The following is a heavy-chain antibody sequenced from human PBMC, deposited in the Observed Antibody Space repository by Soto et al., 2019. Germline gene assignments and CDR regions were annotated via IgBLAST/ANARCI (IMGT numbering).Heavy chain of an antibody. D-gene: IGHD4-17*01. V-gene: IGHV1-18*04. CDR3: ARDYGWTGWVTTVIRYYYYGMDV. Sequence: QVQLVQSGAEVKKPGASVKVSCKASGYTFTSYGISWVRQAPGQGLEWMGWISAYNGNTNYAQKLQGRVTMTTDTSTSTDYMELRSLRSDDTAVYYCARDYGWTGWVTTVIRYYYYGMDVWGQGTTVTVSS. CDR1: GYTFTSYG. CDR2: ISAYNGNT. J-gene: IGHJ6*02.